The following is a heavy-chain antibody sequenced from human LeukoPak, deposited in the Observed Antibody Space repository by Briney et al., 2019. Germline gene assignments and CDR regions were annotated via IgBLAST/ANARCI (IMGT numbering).Heavy chain of an antibody. CDR1: GGTFISYA. Sequence: SVKVSCKASGGTFISYAISWVRQAPGQGLEWMGGIMPIFGTANYAQKFQGRVTITTDESTSTAYMELSSLRSEDTAVYYCARDAGASIAAAGTTGVWFDPWGQGTLVTVSS. J-gene: IGHJ5*02. D-gene: IGHD6-13*01. CDR3: ARDAGASIAAAGTTGVWFDP. V-gene: IGHV1-69*05. CDR2: IMPIFGTA.